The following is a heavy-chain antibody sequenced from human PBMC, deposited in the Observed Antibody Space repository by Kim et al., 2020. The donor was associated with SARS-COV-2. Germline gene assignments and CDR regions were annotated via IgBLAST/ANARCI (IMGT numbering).Heavy chain of an antibody. J-gene: IGHJ6*02. CDR1: GGSISSSSYY. V-gene: IGHV4-39*01. CDR3: ARPKLPNYYYYGMDV. CDR2: IYYSGST. Sequence: TLSLTCTVSGGSISSSSYYWGWIRQPPGKGLEWIGSIYYSGSTYYNPSLKSRVTISVDTSKNQFSLKLSSVTAADTAVYYCARPKLPNYYYYGMDVWG. D-gene: IGHD2-15*01.